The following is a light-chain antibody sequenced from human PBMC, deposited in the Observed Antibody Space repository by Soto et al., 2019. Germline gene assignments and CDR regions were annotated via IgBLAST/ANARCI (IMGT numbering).Light chain of an antibody. CDR3: QQYNNWPLT. CDR2: GIS. J-gene: IGKJ4*01. V-gene: IGKV3-15*01. Sequence: EIVLTQSPGPLSLSPGERATLSCRASQSVSSSFLAWYQQKPGQAPRLLIYGISTRATDIPARFSGSGSGTEFTLTISSLQSEDFAVYYCQQYNNWPLTFGGGTKVDIK. CDR1: QSVSSS.